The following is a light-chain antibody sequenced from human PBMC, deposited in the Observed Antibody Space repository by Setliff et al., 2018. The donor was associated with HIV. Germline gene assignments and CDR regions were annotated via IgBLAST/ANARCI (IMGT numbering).Light chain of an antibody. CDR3: CSCAGRYTPYV. CDR2: EVS. J-gene: IGLJ1*01. CDR1: SSDVGSYNL. Sequence: QSVLTQPASVSGSPGQSITLSCTGTSSDVGSYNLVSWFQQHPGKAPKLIIYEVSKRPSGVSSRFSGSKSGNTASLTISGLQAEDEADYYCCSCAGRYTPYVFGTGTKVTVL. V-gene: IGLV2-23*02.